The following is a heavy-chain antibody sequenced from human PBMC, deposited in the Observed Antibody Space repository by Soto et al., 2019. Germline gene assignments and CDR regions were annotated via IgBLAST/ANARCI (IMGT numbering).Heavy chain of an antibody. J-gene: IGHJ4*02. CDR3: ARDFDSSSWYRLDQ. CDR2: IYTSGTA. Sequence: QVQLQESGPGLVKPSETLSLSCTVSGGSIKTYYWSWVRQTAGKGLEWIGRIYTSGTANYNPSLKGRVIMSVDTSKNQFSLKMTSVTAADTAVYYCARDFDSSSWYRLDQWGQGIPVIVSS. V-gene: IGHV4-4*07. CDR1: GGSIKTYY. D-gene: IGHD6-13*01.